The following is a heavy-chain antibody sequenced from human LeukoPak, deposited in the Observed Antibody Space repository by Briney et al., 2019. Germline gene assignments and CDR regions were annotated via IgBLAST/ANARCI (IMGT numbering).Heavy chain of an antibody. CDR3: ARDLAFSRLDY. Sequence: PGGSLRLSCAASGLTFSNYAMSWVRQAPGKGLEWVSGISGSGDSTYYADSVKGRFTISRDNSRNTLYLQMDSLRVEDTAFYYCARDLAFSRLDYWGQGVLVTVSS. CDR1: GLTFSNYA. J-gene: IGHJ4*02. CDR2: ISGSGDST. D-gene: IGHD2/OR15-2a*01. V-gene: IGHV3-23*01.